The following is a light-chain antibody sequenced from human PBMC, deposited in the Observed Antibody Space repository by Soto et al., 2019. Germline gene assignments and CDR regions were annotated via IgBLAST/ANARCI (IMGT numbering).Light chain of an antibody. CDR1: SSNIGAGYD. CDR3: QSYDSSLDVV. V-gene: IGLV1-40*01. Sequence: QSVLTQPPSVSGAPGQRVTISCTGSSSNIGAGYDVHWYQQLPGTAPKILIYGNSNRPSGVPDRFSGSKSGTSASLAITGLQAEDEADYYCQSYDSSLDVVFCGGTKLTVL. CDR2: GNS. J-gene: IGLJ2*01.